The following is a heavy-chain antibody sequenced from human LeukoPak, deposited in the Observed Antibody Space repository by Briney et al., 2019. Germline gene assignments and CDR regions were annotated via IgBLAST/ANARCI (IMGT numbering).Heavy chain of an antibody. V-gene: IGHV3-21*01. Sequence: PGRSLRLSCAASGFTFSSYSMSWVRQAPGKGLEWVSSISSSSSYTYYADSVKGRFTISRDNAKNSLSLHMNSLRAEDTAVYYCARDPVGGYVARSDWFDPWGQGTLVTVSS. CDR3: ARDPVGGYVARSDWFDP. D-gene: IGHD5-12*01. J-gene: IGHJ5*02. CDR2: ISSSSSYT. CDR1: GFTFSSYS.